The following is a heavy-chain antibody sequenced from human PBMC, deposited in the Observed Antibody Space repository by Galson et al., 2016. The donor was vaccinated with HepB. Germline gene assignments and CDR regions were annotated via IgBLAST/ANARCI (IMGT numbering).Heavy chain of an antibody. D-gene: IGHD5-12*01. J-gene: IGHJ3*02. CDR2: INPNGGST. CDR1: GYSFTSYF. Sequence: SVKVSCKASGYSFTSYFMHWVRQAPGQGLEWMGIINPNGGSTTYAQKFQGRVTMTRDTSTSTVYMAMSSLTSEDTAVYYCARDGLRIRAFDIWGQGTLVRVSS. CDR3: ARDGLRIRAFDI. V-gene: IGHV1-46*01.